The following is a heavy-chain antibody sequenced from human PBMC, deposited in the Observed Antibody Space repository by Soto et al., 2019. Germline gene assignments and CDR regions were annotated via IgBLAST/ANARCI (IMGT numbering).Heavy chain of an antibody. Sequence: EVQLVESGGGLVQPGGSLRLSCAASGFTFSSYSMNWVRQAPGKGLEWVSYISSSSSTIYYADSVKGRFTISRDNAKNXRXLXXTGRRDEEPAVYYGARDGSSGWYGEDYYDYYGMDVWGQGTTVTVSS. V-gene: IGHV3-48*02. CDR2: ISSSSSTI. D-gene: IGHD6-19*01. J-gene: IGHJ6*02. CDR1: GFTFSSYS. CDR3: ARDGSSGWYGEDYYDYYGMDV.